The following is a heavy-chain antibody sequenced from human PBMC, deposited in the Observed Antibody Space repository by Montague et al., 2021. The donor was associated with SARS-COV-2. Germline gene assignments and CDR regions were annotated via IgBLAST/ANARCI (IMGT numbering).Heavy chain of an antibody. D-gene: IGHD1-26*01. J-gene: IGHJ3*01. CDR1: GDSTNSGSYY. CDR2: VYRSGDT. Sequence: TLSLTCTVSGDSTNSGSYYWSWLRQPAGKGLEWIGRVYRSGDTNYHPSLESRISISIDTSKNQISLRLTSVTAADTGVYYCGRGLVGFAGHWLWGHGTMVIVS. V-gene: IGHV4-61*02. CDR3: GRGLVGFAGHWL.